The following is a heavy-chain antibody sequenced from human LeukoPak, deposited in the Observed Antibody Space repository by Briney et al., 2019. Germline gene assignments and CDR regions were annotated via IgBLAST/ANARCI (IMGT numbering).Heavy chain of an antibody. CDR2: IDYSGSSI. V-gene: IGHV3-48*03. CDR1: GFTFSSYE. D-gene: IGHD2-15*01. J-gene: IGHJ4*02. CDR3: ARAAVVASTLPAY. Sequence: GGSLRLSCAASGFTFSSYEMNWVRQAPGKGLEWVSYIDYSGSSIYYADSVKGRFTISRDNAKNSLYLQMNSLRAEDTVLYYCARAAVVASTLPAYWGQGTLVTVSS.